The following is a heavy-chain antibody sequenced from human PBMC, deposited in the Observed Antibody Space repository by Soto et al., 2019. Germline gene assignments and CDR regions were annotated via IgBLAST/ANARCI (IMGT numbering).Heavy chain of an antibody. CDR2: IYYSGST. V-gene: IGHV4-30-4*01. CDR3: ARGIQLWLSGFYGWFDP. Sequence: QVQLQESGPGLVKPSQTLSLTCTVSGGSISSGDYYWSWIRQPPGKGLEWIGYIYYSGSTYYNPSLKSRVTISVDTSKNQFSLKLSSVTAADTAVYYCARGIQLWLSGFYGWFDPWGQGTLVTVSS. CDR1: GGSISSGDYY. J-gene: IGHJ5*02. D-gene: IGHD5-18*01.